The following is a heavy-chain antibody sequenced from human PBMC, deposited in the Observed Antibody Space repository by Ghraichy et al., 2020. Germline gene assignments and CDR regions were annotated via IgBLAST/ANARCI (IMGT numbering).Heavy chain of an antibody. CDR1: GYTFTGYY. D-gene: IGHD3-3*01. V-gene: IGHV1-2*06. CDR2: INPNSGGT. CDR3: ARGHEYDFWSGYCVDY. J-gene: IGHJ4*02. Sequence: ASVKVSCKASGYTFTGYYMHWVRQAPGQGLEWMGRINPNSGGTNYAQKFQGRVTMTRDTSISTAYMELSRLRSDDTAVYYCARGHEYDFWSGYCVDYWGQGTLVTVSS.